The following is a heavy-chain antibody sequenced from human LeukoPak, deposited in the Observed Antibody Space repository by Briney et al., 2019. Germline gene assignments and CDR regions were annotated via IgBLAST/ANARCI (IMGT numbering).Heavy chain of an antibody. D-gene: IGHD3-10*01. CDR1: GYTLTELS. V-gene: IGHV1-24*01. J-gene: IGHJ5*02. CDR3: ATQREYYYGSENLIFTVWFDP. Sequence: ASVKVSCKVSGYTLTELSMHWVRQAPGKGLEWMGGFDPEDGETIYAQKFQGRVTMTEDTSTDTAYMELSSLRSEDTAVYYCATQREYYYGSENLIFTVWFDPWGQGTLVTVSS. CDR2: FDPEDGET.